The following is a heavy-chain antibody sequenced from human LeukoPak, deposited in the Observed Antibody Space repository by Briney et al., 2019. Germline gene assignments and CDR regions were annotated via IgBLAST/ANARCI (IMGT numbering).Heavy chain of an antibody. CDR2: INHSGST. J-gene: IGHJ2*01. D-gene: IGHD3-16*01. CDR3: ARLKLGAYFDL. Sequence: PSETLSLTCAVYGGSFSGYYWSWIRQPPGKGLEWIGEINHSGSTNYNPSLKSRVTISVDTSKNQFSLKLSSVTAADTAVYYCARLKLGAYFDLWGRGTLVTVSS. V-gene: IGHV4-34*01. CDR1: GGSFSGYY.